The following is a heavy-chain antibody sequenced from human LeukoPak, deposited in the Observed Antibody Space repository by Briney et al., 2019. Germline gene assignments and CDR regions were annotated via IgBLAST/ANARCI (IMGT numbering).Heavy chain of an antibody. Sequence: GGSLRLSCAASGFIVSSNYMSWVRQAPGKGLEWVSVIYSGGSTYYADSVKGRFTISRDNSKNTLYLQMNSLRAEDTAVYYCARGIAVAGFDYWGQGTLVTVSS. J-gene: IGHJ4*02. CDR2: IYSGGST. D-gene: IGHD6-19*01. V-gene: IGHV3-53*01. CDR3: ARGIAVAGFDY. CDR1: GFIVSSNY.